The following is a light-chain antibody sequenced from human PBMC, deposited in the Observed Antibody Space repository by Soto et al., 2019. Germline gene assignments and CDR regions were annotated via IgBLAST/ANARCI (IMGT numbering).Light chain of an antibody. J-gene: IGLJ2*01. Sequence: QLVLTQPPSASGTPGQRVTLSCSGSSSNIGSNTVNWYQQFPGTAPKLLMYNNNQRPSGVPDRFSGSKAGTSDSLAISGLQSEDEADYYCAAWDGSLKGVVFGGGTKLTVL. CDR3: AAWDGSLKGVV. CDR1: SSNIGSNT. V-gene: IGLV1-44*01. CDR2: NNN.